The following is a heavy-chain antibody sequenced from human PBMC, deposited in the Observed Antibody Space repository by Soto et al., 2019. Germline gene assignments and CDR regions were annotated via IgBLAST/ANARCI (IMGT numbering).Heavy chain of an antibody. D-gene: IGHD2-15*01. Sequence: QVQLVESGGGVVQPGGSLRLSCTTSGFTFNTYGMYWVRQAPGKGLEWVAIIWYDGSNKYYGDSVKGRFTISRDNSKNTLYLTMKSLRAEDQALFYCARGDCTGAYCYSWPFNYGVDVWGQGTTVTVSS. V-gene: IGHV3-33*08. CDR2: IWYDGSNK. J-gene: IGHJ6*02. CDR3: ARGDCTGAYCYSWPFNYGVDV. CDR1: GFTFNTYG.